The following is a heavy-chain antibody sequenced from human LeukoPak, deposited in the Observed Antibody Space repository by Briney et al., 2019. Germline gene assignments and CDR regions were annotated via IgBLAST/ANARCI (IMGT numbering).Heavy chain of an antibody. V-gene: IGHV4-34*01. CDR3: ARARRGYSYGLGN. CDR2: INHSGST. CDR1: GGSFSGYY. D-gene: IGHD5-18*01. J-gene: IGHJ4*02. Sequence: SETLSLTCAVYGGSFSGYYWSWIRQPPGKGLEWIGEINHSGSTNYNPSLKSRVTISVDTSKNQFSLELSSVTAADTAVYYCARARRGYSYGLGNWGQGTLVTVSS.